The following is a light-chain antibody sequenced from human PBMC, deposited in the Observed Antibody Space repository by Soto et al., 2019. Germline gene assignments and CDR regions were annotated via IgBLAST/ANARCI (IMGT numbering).Light chain of an antibody. CDR2: SAS. Sequence: DIQLTQSPSFLSSSPGERATLSCRASQGISSKLAWYQQKPGRAPRLLMSSASTRPTGVPCRFSGSESGTDLTITITSLQPEDFALYYCQHHNSYPITFGQGTRLEIK. CDR3: QHHNSYPIT. J-gene: IGKJ5*01. V-gene: IGKV1-9*01. CDR1: QGISSK.